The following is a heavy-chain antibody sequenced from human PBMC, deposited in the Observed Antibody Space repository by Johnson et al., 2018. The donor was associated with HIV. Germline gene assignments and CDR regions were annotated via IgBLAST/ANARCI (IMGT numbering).Heavy chain of an antibody. CDR2: VKQDGSEK. CDR1: GFTFSSYA. J-gene: IGHJ3*02. D-gene: IGHD6-6*01. Sequence: VQLVESGGGVVQPGRSLRISCAASGFTFSSYAMNWVRQAPGKGLEWVANVKQDGSEKYYVDSVKGRLTISRDNAKNALYLQMNSLRAEDTAVYYCARDYSSSGAFDIWGQGTMVTVAS. V-gene: IGHV3-7*01. CDR3: ARDYSSSGAFDI.